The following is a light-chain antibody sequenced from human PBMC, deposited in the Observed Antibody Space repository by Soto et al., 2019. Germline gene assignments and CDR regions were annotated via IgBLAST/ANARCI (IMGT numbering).Light chain of an antibody. J-gene: IGKJ5*01. CDR2: AAS. V-gene: IGKV1-39*01. Sequence: DIQMTQSPSSLSASVGERVTITCRASQNIRNYLAWYQQKAGKAPKLLIYAASSLQSGVPSRFSGSGSGTDFTLTISSLQPEDCAIYFCQQANSFPITFGQGTRLEIK. CDR3: QQANSFPIT. CDR1: QNIRNY.